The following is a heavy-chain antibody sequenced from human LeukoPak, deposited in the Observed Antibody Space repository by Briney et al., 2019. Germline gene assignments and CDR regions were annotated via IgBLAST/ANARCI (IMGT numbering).Heavy chain of an antibody. J-gene: IGHJ5*01. V-gene: IGHV3-48*03. Sequence: GGSLRLSCAASGFTFDAYEINWVRQAPGEGLEWVSYISGSGRTIYYEDSVKGRFTISWDNAKNSVYLQMNRLRAEDTAVYYCARGVYGRFDSWGQGTLVTVSS. D-gene: IGHD2/OR15-2a*01. CDR2: ISGSGRTI. CDR3: ARGVYGRFDS. CDR1: GFTFDAYE.